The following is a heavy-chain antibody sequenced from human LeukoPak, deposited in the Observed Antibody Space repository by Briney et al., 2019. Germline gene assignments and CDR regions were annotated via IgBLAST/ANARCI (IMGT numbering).Heavy chain of an antibody. D-gene: IGHD5-18*01. CDR2: IIPIFGIA. CDR1: GYTFTSYG. V-gene: IGHV1-69*13. CDR3: ARELWAFDY. J-gene: IGHJ4*02. Sequence: ASVKVSCKASGYTFTSYGISWVRQAPGQGLEWMGGIIPIFGIANYAQKFQGRVTITAGESTSTAYMELSSLRSEDTAVYYCARELWAFDYWGQGTLVTVSS.